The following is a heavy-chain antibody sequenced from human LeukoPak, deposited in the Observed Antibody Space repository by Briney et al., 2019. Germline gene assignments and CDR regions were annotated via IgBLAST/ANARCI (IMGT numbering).Heavy chain of an antibody. CDR1: GYTFSTSA. V-gene: IGHV1-18*01. D-gene: IGHD6-19*01. Sequence: ASVKVSRKASGYTFSTSAINWVRQAPGQGLEWIGWISVYNGNTNYAHKVQDRVTLTTDTSTSTAYLELRSLRYDDTAIYYCARDLRQRTGSIAVSGGLDYWGQGTLVTVSS. CDR3: ARDLRQRTGSIAVSGGLDY. CDR2: ISVYNGNT. J-gene: IGHJ4*02.